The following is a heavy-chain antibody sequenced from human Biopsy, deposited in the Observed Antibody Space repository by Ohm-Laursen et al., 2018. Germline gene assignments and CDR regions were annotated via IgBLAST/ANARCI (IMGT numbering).Heavy chain of an antibody. CDR3: VNRRMTPSEFDY. J-gene: IGHJ4*02. Sequence: TQTLTLTCAFSGFSLTSRGEGVGWLRQPPGKAPEWLALIYWDDDKFYNPSLESRLTITKDTSKNQVLLIMTNMDPVDTATYFCVNRRMTPSEFDYWGQGTLVTVSS. CDR2: IYWDDDK. V-gene: IGHV2-5*02. CDR1: GFSLTSRGEG.